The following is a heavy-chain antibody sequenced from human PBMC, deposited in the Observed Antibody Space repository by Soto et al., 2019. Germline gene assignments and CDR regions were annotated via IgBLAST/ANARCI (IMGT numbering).Heavy chain of an antibody. CDR2: ISGSGGST. J-gene: IGHJ3*02. Sequence: GGSLRLSCAASGFTFSSYAMSWVRQAPGQGQELVSAISGSGGSTYYADSAKGRFTISRDNSKNTLYLQMNSLRAEDTAVYYCAKDKYGSDAFDIWGQGTMVTVSS. V-gene: IGHV3-23*01. D-gene: IGHD3-10*01. CDR3: AKDKYGSDAFDI. CDR1: GFTFSSYA.